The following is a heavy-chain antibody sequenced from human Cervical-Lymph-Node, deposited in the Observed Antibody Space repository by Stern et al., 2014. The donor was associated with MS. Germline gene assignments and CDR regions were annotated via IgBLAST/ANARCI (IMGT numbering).Heavy chain of an antibody. V-gene: IGHV4-59*08. CDR2: IYHTGST. D-gene: IGHD3-10*01. CDR1: GGSIDTHY. CDR3: ARVLRGQYFGSGRYSRYYFDS. Sequence: QVQLQQSGPGLVKPSETLSLTCTVSGGSIDTHYWTWIRQPPVKGLEWIAFIYHTGSTGYNPSLKSPVTISVDTSKHQFSLAVSAVTAADTGMYYCARVLRGQYFGSGRYSRYYFDSWGQGILVTVSS. J-gene: IGHJ4*02.